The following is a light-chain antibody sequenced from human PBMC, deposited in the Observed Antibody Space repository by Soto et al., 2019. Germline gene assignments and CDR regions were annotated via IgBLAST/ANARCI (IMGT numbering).Light chain of an antibody. Sequence: DIQMTQSPSTLSASVGDRVTITCRASQSISSSLAWYQQKPGKAPKLLIYKASTLESGVPSSFSGSESGTEFTLTISSLQPDDFATYYCQQYNSYPYTFGQGTKLEIK. J-gene: IGKJ2*01. CDR1: QSISSS. CDR2: KAS. V-gene: IGKV1-5*03. CDR3: QQYNSYPYT.